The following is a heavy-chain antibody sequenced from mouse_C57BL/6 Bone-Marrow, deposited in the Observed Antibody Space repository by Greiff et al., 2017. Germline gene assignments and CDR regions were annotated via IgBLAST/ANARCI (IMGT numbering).Heavy chain of an antibody. CDR1: GYTFTSYD. CDR2: IYPRDGST. Sequence: QVQLQQSGPELVKPGASVKLSCKASGYTFTSYDINWVKQRPGQGLEWIGWIYPRDGSTKYNAKFKGKATLTVDTSSSTTYMELHSLTSEDSAVYFCARDYGSSYWYFDVWGTGTTVTVSS. V-gene: IGHV1-85*01. D-gene: IGHD1-1*01. CDR3: ARDYGSSYWYFDV. J-gene: IGHJ1*03.